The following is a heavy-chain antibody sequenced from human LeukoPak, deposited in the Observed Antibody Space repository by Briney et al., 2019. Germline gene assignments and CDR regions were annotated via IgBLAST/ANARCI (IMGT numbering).Heavy chain of an antibody. CDR2: IRYDGSNK. Sequence: GGSLRLSCAASGFTFSSYGMHWVRQAPGKGLEWVAFIRYDGSNKYYADSVKGRFTISKDNSKNTLYLQMNSLRAEDTAVYYCAKERDTAMVTIDYWGQGTLVTVSS. J-gene: IGHJ4*02. CDR1: GFTFSSYG. D-gene: IGHD5-18*01. CDR3: AKERDTAMVTIDY. V-gene: IGHV3-30*02.